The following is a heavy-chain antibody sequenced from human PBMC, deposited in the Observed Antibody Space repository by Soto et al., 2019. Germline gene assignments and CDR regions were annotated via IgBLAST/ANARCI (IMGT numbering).Heavy chain of an antibody. Sequence: SETLSLTCTVSGGSIHNNYYYWGWVRQSPGKGLAWFASISYSGTTYYNPSLKSRVTESIDTSTNQFSLKLTSVTAEDTAVYYCASQKLDVPALFDYWGQGALVTVSS. CDR1: GGSIHNNYYY. CDR2: ISYSGTT. CDR3: ASQKLDVPALFDY. V-gene: IGHV4-39*01. J-gene: IGHJ4*02. D-gene: IGHD3-3*02.